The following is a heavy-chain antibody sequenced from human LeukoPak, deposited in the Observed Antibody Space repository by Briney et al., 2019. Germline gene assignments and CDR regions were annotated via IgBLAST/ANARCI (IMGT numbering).Heavy chain of an antibody. J-gene: IGHJ6*02. V-gene: IGHV3-11*06. CDR3: ARGDCSSTSCYGYYYYYGMDV. CDR1: GFTFSSYA. Sequence: GGSLRLSCAASGFTFSSYAMSWIRQAPGKGLEWVSYISSSSSYTNYADSVKGRFTISRDNAKNSLYLQMNSLRAEDTAVYYCARGDCSSTSCYGYYYYYGMDVWGQGTTVTVSS. D-gene: IGHD2-2*01. CDR2: ISSSSSYT.